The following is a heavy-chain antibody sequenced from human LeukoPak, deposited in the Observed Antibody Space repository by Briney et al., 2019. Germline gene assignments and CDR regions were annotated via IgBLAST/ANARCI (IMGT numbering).Heavy chain of an antibody. CDR2: IYYSGST. CDR3: ARDYDSSGEWYAFDI. V-gene: IGHV4-59*01. CDR1: GGSISSYY. Sequence: PSETLSLTCTVSGGSISSYYWSWIRRPPGKGLEWIGYIYYSGSTNYNPSLKSRVTISVDTSKNQFSLKLSSVTAADTAVYYCARDYDSSGEWYAFDIWGQGTMVTVSS. D-gene: IGHD3-22*01. J-gene: IGHJ3*02.